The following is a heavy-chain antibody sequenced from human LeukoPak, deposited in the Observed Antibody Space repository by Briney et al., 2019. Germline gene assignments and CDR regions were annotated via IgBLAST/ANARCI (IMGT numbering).Heavy chain of an antibody. J-gene: IGHJ4*02. V-gene: IGHV3-21*01. Sequence: GGSLRLSCAASGFTFSSYTMNWVRQAPGKGLEWVSSISTSTTYIYYADSVKGRFTISRDNAKNSLYLQLNSLRAEDTAVYYCGRGQGYYDSSGYYYALDVWGEGRLVGVSS. CDR1: GFTFSSYT. CDR3: GRGQGYYDSSGYYYALDV. D-gene: IGHD3-22*01. CDR2: ISTSTTYI.